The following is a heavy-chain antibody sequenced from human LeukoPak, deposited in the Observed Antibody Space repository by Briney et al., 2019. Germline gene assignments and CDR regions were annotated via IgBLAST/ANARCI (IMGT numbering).Heavy chain of an antibody. CDR1: GGSFSGYY. CDR2: INHSGST. D-gene: IGHD5-12*01. V-gene: IGHV4-34*01. CDR3: ARHLLVSGYIIGGYGMDV. Sequence: PSDTLSLTCALYGGSFSGYYWRWIRQPPGKGLEWIGEINHSGSTNYNPSLKSRVTLYVDTSKNQLSLKLSSVTAADTAAYYCARHLLVSGYIIGGYGMDVWGQGTTVTVSS. J-gene: IGHJ6*02.